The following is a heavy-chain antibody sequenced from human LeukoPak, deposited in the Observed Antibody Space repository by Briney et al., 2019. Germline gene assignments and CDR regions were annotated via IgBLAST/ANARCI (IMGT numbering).Heavy chain of an antibody. CDR2: ISYDGSNK. CDR1: GFTFSSYG. D-gene: IGHD2-2*01. CDR3: AKGENIVVVPAVEFDY. Sequence: GRSLRLSCAASGFTFSSYGMHGVRQAPGKGLEGVAVISYDGSNKYYADSVKGRFTISRDTSKNTLYLQMNSLRAEDTAVYYCAKGENIVVVPAVEFDYWGQGTLVTVSS. J-gene: IGHJ4*02. V-gene: IGHV3-30*18.